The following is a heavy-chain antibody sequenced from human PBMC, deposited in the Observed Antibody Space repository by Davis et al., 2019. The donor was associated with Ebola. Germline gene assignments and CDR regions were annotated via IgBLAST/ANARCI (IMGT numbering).Heavy chain of an antibody. D-gene: IGHD3-16*02. V-gene: IGHV4-61*08. CDR1: GGSISSGGYY. Sequence: SETLSLTCTVSGGSISSGGYYWSWIRQPPGKGLEWIGYIYYSGSTNYNPSLKSQVTISVDTSKNQFSLKLSSVTAADTAVYYCARLLPLGELSLYYFDYWGQGTLVTVSS. CDR3: ARLLPLGELSLYYFDY. CDR2: IYYSGST. J-gene: IGHJ4*02.